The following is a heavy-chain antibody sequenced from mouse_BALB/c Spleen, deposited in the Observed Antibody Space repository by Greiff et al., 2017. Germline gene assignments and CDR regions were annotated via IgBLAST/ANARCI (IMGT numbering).Heavy chain of an antibody. J-gene: IGHJ2*01. CDR3: ARADYDGYFDY. Sequence: EVKLQESGGGLVQPGGSRKLSCAASGFTFSSFGMHWVRQAPEKGLEWVAYISSGSSTIYYADTVKGRFTISRDNPKNTLFLQMTSLRSEDTAMYYCARADYDGYFDYWGQGTTLTVSS. D-gene: IGHD2-4*01. CDR2: ISSGSSTI. CDR1: GFTFSSFG. V-gene: IGHV5-17*02.